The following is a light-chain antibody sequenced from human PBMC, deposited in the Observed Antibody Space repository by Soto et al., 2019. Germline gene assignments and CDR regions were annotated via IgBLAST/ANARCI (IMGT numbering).Light chain of an antibody. Sequence: EVLLTQSPATLSLSPGERATLYCRASQSVSSSQLAWYQHKPGQAPRLLIHGVSIRDTDIPDRFSGGGSGTDFTLTISRLEPEDSAVYYCQKYGGGLHKWTFGQGTKVEIK. CDR2: GVS. CDR1: QSVSSSQ. CDR3: QKYGGGLHKWT. V-gene: IGKV3-20*01. J-gene: IGKJ1*01.